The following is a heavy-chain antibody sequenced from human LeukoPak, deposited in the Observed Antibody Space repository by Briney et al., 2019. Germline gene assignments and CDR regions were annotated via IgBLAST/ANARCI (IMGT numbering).Heavy chain of an antibody. D-gene: IGHD5-24*01. Sequence: PGGSLRLSCAVSGFTFSSYAMSWVRRAPVKGLEWVSGISDSGDSTYSADSVKGRFTISRDNSKNTLYLQMSSLRAEDTAIYHCARGRDGYNLLDYWGQGTLVTVSS. CDR1: GFTFSSYA. V-gene: IGHV3-23*01. J-gene: IGHJ4*02. CDR3: ARGRDGYNLLDY. CDR2: ISDSGDST.